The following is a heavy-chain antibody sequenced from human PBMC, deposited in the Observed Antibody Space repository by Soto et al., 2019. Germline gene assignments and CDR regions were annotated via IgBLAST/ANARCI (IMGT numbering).Heavy chain of an antibody. CDR1: GYTFTSYG. J-gene: IGHJ6*02. Sequence: ASVKVSCKASGYTFTSYGISWVRQAPGQGLEWMGWISAYNGNTNYAQKLQGRVTMTTDTSTSTAYMELRSLRSDDTAVYYCARDQRGQLAPYCYYGMDVWGQGTTVTVSS. V-gene: IGHV1-18*01. D-gene: IGHD6-6*01. CDR3: ARDQRGQLAPYCYYGMDV. CDR2: ISAYNGNT.